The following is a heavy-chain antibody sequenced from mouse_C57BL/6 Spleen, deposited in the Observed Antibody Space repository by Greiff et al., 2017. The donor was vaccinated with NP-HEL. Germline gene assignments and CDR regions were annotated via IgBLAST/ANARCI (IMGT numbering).Heavy chain of an antibody. CDR2: IHPNSGST. CDR1: GYTFTSYW. Sequence: QVQLKQPGAELVKPGASVKLSCKASGYTFTSYWMHWVKQRPGQGLEWIGMIHPNSGSTNYNEKFKSKATLTVDKSSSTAYMQLSSLTSEDSAVYYCARRGYDYDDYAMDYWGQGTSVTVSS. J-gene: IGHJ4*01. CDR3: ARRGYDYDDYAMDY. D-gene: IGHD2-4*01. V-gene: IGHV1-64*01.